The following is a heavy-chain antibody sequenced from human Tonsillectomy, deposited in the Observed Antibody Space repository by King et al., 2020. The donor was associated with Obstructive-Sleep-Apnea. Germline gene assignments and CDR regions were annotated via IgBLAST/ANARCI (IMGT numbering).Heavy chain of an antibody. V-gene: IGHV3-23*04. D-gene: IGHD3-3*01. CDR2: ITSNGRST. CDR1: GFTFSNYA. Sequence: VQLVESGGDLVQLGGSLRLSCAASGFTFSNYAMSWVRQAPGKGLEWVSAITSNGRSTHYADSVKGRFTISRDNSKNTLYLQMSSLRAEDTAVYYCAKTIFDPLNYYEYWGQGTQVTVSS. J-gene: IGHJ4*02. CDR3: AKTIFDPLNYYEY.